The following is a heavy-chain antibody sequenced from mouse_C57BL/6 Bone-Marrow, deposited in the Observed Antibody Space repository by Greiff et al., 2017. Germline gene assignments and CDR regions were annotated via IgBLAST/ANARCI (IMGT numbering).Heavy chain of an antibody. D-gene: IGHD2-2*01. CDR1: GFTFSDYY. Sequence: EVNLVESEGGLVQPGSSMKLSCTASGFTFSDYYMAWVRQVPENGLEWVANINYDGSSTYYLDSLKSRFIISRDNAKNILYLQMSSLKSEDTATYYCAREGDYYGYDGAWFAYWGQGTLVTVSA. V-gene: IGHV5-16*01. CDR2: INYDGSST. J-gene: IGHJ3*01. CDR3: AREGDYYGYDGAWFAY.